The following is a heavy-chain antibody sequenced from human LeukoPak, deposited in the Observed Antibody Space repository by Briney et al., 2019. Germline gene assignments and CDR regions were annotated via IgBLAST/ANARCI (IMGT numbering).Heavy chain of an antibody. J-gene: IGHJ6*02. CDR1: GFTFSSYG. Sequence: PGGSLRLSCAASGFTFSSYGMHWARQAPGKGLEWVAVISYDGSNKYYADSVKGRFIISRDNSKNTLYLQMNSLRAEDTAVYYCAGNYYYYYGMDVWGQGTTVTVSS. CDR2: ISYDGSNK. V-gene: IGHV3-30*03. CDR3: AGNYYYYYGMDV.